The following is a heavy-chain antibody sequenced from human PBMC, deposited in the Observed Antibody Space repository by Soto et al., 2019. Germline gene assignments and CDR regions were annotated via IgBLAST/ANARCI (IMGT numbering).Heavy chain of an antibody. CDR3: ARERALLTYCSSTSCYGDPYYYYYYMDV. CDR1: SGSISSSNW. D-gene: IGHD2-2*01. J-gene: IGHJ6*03. Sequence: SETLSLTCAVSSGSISSSNWWSWVRQPPGKGLEWIGEIYHSGSTNYNPSLKSGVTISVDKSKNQFSLKLSSVTAADTAVYYCARERALLTYCSSTSCYGDPYYYYYYMDVWGKGTTVTVSS. CDR2: IYHSGST. V-gene: IGHV4-4*02.